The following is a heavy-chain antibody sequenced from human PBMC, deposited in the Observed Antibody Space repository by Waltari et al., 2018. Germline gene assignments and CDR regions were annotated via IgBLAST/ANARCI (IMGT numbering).Heavy chain of an antibody. CDR3: ARSTLYLGAFDI. J-gene: IGHJ3*02. D-gene: IGHD2-8*01. CDR1: GGSMSNFY. V-gene: IGHV4-59*01. Sequence: QVQLQESGPRLVKPSETLSLTCTVSGGSMSNFYWSWIRQPPGKGLEWIGYIYYRGSTNYNPSLKSRVTISVDTSKNQFSLELNSVTAADTALYYCARSTLYLGAFDIWGQGTLVTVSS. CDR2: IYYRGST.